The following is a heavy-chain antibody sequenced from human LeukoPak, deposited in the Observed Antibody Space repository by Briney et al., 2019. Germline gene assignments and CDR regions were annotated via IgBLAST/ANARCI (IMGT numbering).Heavy chain of an antibody. CDR2: ISSSGSTL. V-gene: IGHV3-48*03. Sequence: QPGGSLRLSCAASGFTFSSCEMNWVRQAPGKGLEWVSYISSSGSTLYYADSVKGRFTISRGNAKNSLYLQMNSLRAEDTALYYCARIYSSGSRYYFDYWGQGTLVTVSS. J-gene: IGHJ4*02. CDR1: GFTFSSCE. CDR3: ARIYSSGSRYYFDY. D-gene: IGHD6-19*01.